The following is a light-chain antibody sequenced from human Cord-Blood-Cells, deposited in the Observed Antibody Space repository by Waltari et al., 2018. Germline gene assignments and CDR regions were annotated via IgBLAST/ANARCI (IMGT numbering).Light chain of an antibody. CDR3: QQRSNCPPIT. J-gene: IGKJ5*01. CDR2: DAS. Sequence: EIVLTQSPATLSLSPGERATLTCRASQSVSSYLAWYQQKPGQAPRLLIYDASNRATGIPARFSGSGSGTDFTLTISSLGPEDFAVYYCQQRSNCPPITFGQGTRLEIK. V-gene: IGKV3-11*01. CDR1: QSVSSY.